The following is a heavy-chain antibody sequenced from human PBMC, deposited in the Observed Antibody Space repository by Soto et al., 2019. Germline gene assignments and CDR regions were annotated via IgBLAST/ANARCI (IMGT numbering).Heavy chain of an antibody. Sequence: ELPLVESGGGLVKPGGSLRLSCAASGFTFSNAWMNWVRQAPGKGLEWVGRIKSKVDGETIDYAAPVEGRFTISRDDSKNTVYLQMNSLKTEDTGVYYCSSGGYFFDYWGQGTLVTVSS. J-gene: IGHJ4*02. CDR1: GFTFSNAW. CDR3: SSGGYFFDY. V-gene: IGHV3-15*07. D-gene: IGHD1-1*01. CDR2: IKSKVDGETI.